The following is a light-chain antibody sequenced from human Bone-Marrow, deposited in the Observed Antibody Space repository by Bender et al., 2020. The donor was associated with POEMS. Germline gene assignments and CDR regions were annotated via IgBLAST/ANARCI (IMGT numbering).Light chain of an antibody. CDR1: ELGIKY. V-gene: IGLV3-1*01. J-gene: IGLJ2*01. CDR3: QAWDTSSVV. CDR2: QDN. Sequence: SYALTQPPSVSVSPGQTASITCSGDELGIKYVSWYQQKPGQSPVLVIYQDNNRPSGIPERFSGSNSGNLATLTISGNHALDEADYYCQAWDTSSVVFGGGTKLTDL.